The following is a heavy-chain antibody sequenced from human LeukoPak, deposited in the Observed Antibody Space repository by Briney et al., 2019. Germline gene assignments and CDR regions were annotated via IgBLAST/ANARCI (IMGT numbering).Heavy chain of an antibody. Sequence: GGSLLLSCAASGITFSSYAMSWVRRAPGKGLEWVSAISGSGAGTYYADSVKGRFTISRDNSKNTLYLQMNSLRAEDTAIYYCAKLGGYCSGGSCYDFDYWGQGTLVTVSS. D-gene: IGHD2-15*01. CDR1: GITFSSYA. V-gene: IGHV3-23*01. CDR2: ISGSGAGT. J-gene: IGHJ4*02. CDR3: AKLGGYCSGGSCYDFDY.